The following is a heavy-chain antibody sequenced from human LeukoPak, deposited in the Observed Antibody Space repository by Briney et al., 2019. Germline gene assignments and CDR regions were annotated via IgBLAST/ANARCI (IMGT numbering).Heavy chain of an antibody. V-gene: IGHV1-18*01. CDR2: ISAYNGNT. CDR3: ASQAGYSSGRGWFDP. J-gene: IGHJ5*02. Sequence: ASVKVSCKASGYTFTSYGISWVRQAPGQGLEWMGWISAYNGNTNYAQKLQGRVTMTTDTSTSTAYMELRSLRSDDTAVYYCASQAGYSSGRGWFDPWGQGTLVTVSS. CDR1: GYTFTSYG. D-gene: IGHD6-19*01.